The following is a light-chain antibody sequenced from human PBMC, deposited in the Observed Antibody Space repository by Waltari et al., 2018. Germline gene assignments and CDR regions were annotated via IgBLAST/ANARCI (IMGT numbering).Light chain of an antibody. CDR3: MQGTHWPYT. J-gene: IGKJ2*01. CDR1: QSLVHSDGNTH. V-gene: IGKV2-30*02. Sequence: DVVMTQSPLSLPVTLGQPASISCKSSQSLVHSDGNTHLNWFHQRPGQSPRRLIYRVSNRDTGVPDRFSGGGSGTDFTLKISRVEAEDVGVYYCMQGTHWPYTFGQGTRLDIK. CDR2: RVS.